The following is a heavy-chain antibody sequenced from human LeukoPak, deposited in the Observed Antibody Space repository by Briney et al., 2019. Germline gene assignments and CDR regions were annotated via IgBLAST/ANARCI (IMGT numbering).Heavy chain of an antibody. CDR2: IRSKANSYAT. CDR3: SSPYCTDGVCYPGY. Sequence: GGSLRLSGAASGFTFSGSAMHWVRQASGKGLEWVGRIRSKANSYATAYAASVQGRFTISRDDSKNTAYLQMNSLETEDTAVYYCSSPYCTDGVCYPGYWGQGTLVTVSS. CDR1: GFTFSGSA. D-gene: IGHD2-8*01. J-gene: IGHJ4*02. V-gene: IGHV3-73*01.